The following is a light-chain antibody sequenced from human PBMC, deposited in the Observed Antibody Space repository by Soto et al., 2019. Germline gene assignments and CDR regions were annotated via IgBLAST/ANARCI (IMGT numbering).Light chain of an antibody. CDR1: QGISSY. CDR2: GAS. CDR3: QQFNSYSLT. Sequence: DIQLTQSPSFLSASVGDRVTITCRASQGISSYLAWYQQRPGKAPKLLIYGASTLQSGVPSRFSGSGSGTEFTLTISSLQPEYFTTYYCQQFNSYSLTFGGGTKVEIK. J-gene: IGKJ4*01. V-gene: IGKV1-9*01.